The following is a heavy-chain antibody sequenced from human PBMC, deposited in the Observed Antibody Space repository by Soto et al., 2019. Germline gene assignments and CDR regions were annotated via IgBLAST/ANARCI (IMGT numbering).Heavy chain of an antibody. CDR1: GFTFSSYA. D-gene: IGHD4-4*01. CDR2: ISGSGGST. V-gene: IGHV3-23*01. Sequence: GGSLRLSCAASGFTFSSYAMSWVRQAPGKGLEWVSAISGSGGSTYYADSVKGRFTISRDNSKNTLYLQMNSLRAEDTAVYYCAKAYSNYSIYYYGMDVGGQGTTVTVSS. CDR3: AKAYSNYSIYYYGMDV. J-gene: IGHJ6*02.